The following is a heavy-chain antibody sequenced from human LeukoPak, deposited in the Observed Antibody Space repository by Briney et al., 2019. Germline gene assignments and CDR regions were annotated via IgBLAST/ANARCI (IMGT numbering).Heavy chain of an antibody. V-gene: IGHV1-69*02. J-gene: IGHJ3*02. CDR3: ARTVTTGNDAFDI. CDR2: IIPILAIA. Sequence: GSSVKVSCKASGGTFSSYTISWVRQAPGQGLEWMGRIIPILAIANYAQKFQGRVTIIADKSTSTAYMDLSSLRSEDTAVYYCARTVTTGNDAFDIWGQGTMVTVSS. CDR1: GGTFSSYT. D-gene: IGHD4-17*01.